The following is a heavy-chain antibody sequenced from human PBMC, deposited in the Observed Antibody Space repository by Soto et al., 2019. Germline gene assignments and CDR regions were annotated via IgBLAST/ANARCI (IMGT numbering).Heavy chain of an antibody. Sequence: GGSLRLSCAASGFTFSSYGMHWVRQAPGKGLEWVAVIWYDGSNKYYADSVKGRFTISRDNSKNTLHLQMNSLRAEDTAVYYCARGFYYYDSSAPDYWGQGTLVTVSS. V-gene: IGHV3-33*01. CDR1: GFTFSSYG. CDR2: IWYDGSNK. D-gene: IGHD3-22*01. CDR3: ARGFYYYDSSAPDY. J-gene: IGHJ4*02.